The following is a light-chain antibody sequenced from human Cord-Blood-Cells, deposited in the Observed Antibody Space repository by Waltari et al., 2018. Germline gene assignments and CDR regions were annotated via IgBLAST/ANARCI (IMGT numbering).Light chain of an antibody. Sequence: DIQMTQSPSPLSACVGDRVTITCRASQSISSYFNWYQQKPGKAPKLLIYAASSVQSGVPSRFSGNGSGTDFSLTISSLQPGDFATYYCQQSYSTLTFGGGTKVDLK. CDR1: QSISSY. J-gene: IGKJ4*01. V-gene: IGKV1-39*01. CDR3: QQSYSTLT. CDR2: AAS.